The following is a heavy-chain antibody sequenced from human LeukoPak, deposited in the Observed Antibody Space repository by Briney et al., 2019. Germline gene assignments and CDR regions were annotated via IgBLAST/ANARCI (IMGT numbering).Heavy chain of an antibody. Sequence: NSSETLSLTCAVYGGSFRGYYWGWLRQPPGKGLEWIGEINHSGRTNSNPSLNSRVTISVDTSKNQFFLQLRPVTAADTAVYYGARGLSVRYYGSGSYFYWGQGTLVTVSS. CDR2: INHSGRT. V-gene: IGHV4-34*01. CDR3: ARGLSVRYYGSGSYFY. J-gene: IGHJ4*02. D-gene: IGHD3-10*01. CDR1: GGSFRGYY.